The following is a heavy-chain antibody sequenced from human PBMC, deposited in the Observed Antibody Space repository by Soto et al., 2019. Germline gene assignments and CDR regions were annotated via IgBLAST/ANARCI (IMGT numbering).Heavy chain of an antibody. J-gene: IGHJ6*02. CDR2: IATAGDT. CDR3: TTGLGWVGFGMDV. Sequence: GGSLRLSCAASGFTFSNYYVHWVRQATGEGLEWVSGIATAGDTYYPGSVKGRFTVSRENAKNSVYLQMNSLRAGDTAVYYCTTGLGWVGFGMDVWGQGTTVTVSS. D-gene: IGHD3-10*01. CDR1: GFTFSNYY. V-gene: IGHV3-13*01.